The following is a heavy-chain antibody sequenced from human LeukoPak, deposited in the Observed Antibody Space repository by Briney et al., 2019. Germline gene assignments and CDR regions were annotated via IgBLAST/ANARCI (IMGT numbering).Heavy chain of an antibody. CDR3: ATSGSYVPAVFDY. J-gene: IGHJ4*02. CDR1: GFTFSSYA. V-gene: IGHV3-23*01. CDR2: ISGSGGGT. D-gene: IGHD1-26*01. Sequence: GGSLRLSCAASGFTFSSYAMSWVRQAPGKGLEWVSAISGSGGGTYYADSVKGRFTISRDNSKNTLYLQMNSLRAEDTAVYYCATSGSYVPAVFDYWGQGTLVTVSS.